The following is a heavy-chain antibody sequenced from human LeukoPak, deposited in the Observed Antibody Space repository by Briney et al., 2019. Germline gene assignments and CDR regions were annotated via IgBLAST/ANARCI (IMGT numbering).Heavy chain of an antibody. D-gene: IGHD3-22*01. Sequence: GASVKVSCKASGYTFTSFFMHWVRQAPGQGLEWMGGIIPIFGTANYAQKFQGRVTITADKSTSTAYMELSSLRSEDTAVYYCARDYDSSGYYMDAFDIWGQGTMVTVSS. CDR1: GYTFTSFF. CDR3: ARDYDSSGYYMDAFDI. J-gene: IGHJ3*02. CDR2: IIPIFGTA. V-gene: IGHV1-69*06.